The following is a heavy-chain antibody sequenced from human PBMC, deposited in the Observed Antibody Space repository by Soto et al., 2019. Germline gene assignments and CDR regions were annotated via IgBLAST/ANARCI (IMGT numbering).Heavy chain of an antibody. CDR1: GFSLSSYG. D-gene: IGHD3-16*01. Sequence: QVQLVESGGGVVQPGRSLRLSCAGSGFSLSSYGIHWVRQAPGKGLEWVAVIWYDGSNKYYSDSVKGRFITSRDDSKKTVSLQMNRLRAEDTALYYCARDGSPYTWGSYSLKYYMDVWGKGTTVIVSS. J-gene: IGHJ6*03. CDR3: ARDGSPYTWGSYSLKYYMDV. CDR2: IWYDGSNK. V-gene: IGHV3-33*01.